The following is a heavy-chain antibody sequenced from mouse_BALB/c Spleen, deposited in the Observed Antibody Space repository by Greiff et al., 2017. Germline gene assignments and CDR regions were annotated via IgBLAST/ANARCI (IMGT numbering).Heavy chain of an antibody. CDR3: AREGVYYGSYY. D-gene: IGHD1-1*01. Sequence: VQLQQSGGGLVQPGGSLKLSCAASGFTFSSYGMSWVRQTPDKRLELVATINSNGGSTYYPDSVKGRFTISRDNAKNTLYLQMSSLKSEDTAMYYCAREGVYYGSYYWGQGTTLTVSS. V-gene: IGHV5-6-3*01. CDR2: INSNGGST. CDR1: GFTFSSYG. J-gene: IGHJ2*01.